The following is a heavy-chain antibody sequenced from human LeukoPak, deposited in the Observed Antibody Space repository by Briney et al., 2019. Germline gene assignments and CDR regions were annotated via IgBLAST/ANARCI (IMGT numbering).Heavy chain of an antibody. CDR2: VSYVGTNK. Sequence: GGSLRLSCAASGFTFNRYAMSWVRQAPGKGLEWVAVVSYVGTNKYYADSVKGRFTISRDNSKNSLYLQLNSLRAEDTAVYYCARGDGYTYGCPDYWGQGTLVTVSS. D-gene: IGHD5-18*01. CDR1: GFTFNRYA. V-gene: IGHV3-30-3*01. J-gene: IGHJ4*02. CDR3: ARGDGYTYGCPDY.